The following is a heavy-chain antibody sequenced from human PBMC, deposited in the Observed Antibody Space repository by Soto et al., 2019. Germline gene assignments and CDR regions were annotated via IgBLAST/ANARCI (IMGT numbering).Heavy chain of an antibody. D-gene: IGHD1-26*01. V-gene: IGHV1-69*13. CDR1: GGTFSSYA. J-gene: IGHJ5*02. CDR3: ARDLSYYDDWFDP. Sequence: GASVKVSCKASGGTFSSYAISWVRQAPGQGLEWMGGIIPIFGTANYAQKFQGRVTITADESTSTAYMELSSLRSEDTAVYYCARDLSYYDDWFDPWGQGTLVTVSS. CDR2: IIPIFGTA.